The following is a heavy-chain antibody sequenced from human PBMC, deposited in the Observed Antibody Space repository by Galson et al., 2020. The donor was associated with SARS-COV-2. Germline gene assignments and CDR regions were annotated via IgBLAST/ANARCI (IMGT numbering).Heavy chain of an antibody. CDR2: TYYRSKFYH. V-gene: IGHV6-1*01. J-gene: IGHJ3*02. CDR3: GRDFYDVSGYYSYGGHGAFDI. Sequence: SQTLSLTCVISGDSVSSNSAAWNWIRQSPSRGLEWLGRTYYRSKFYHDYAVSVKSRITINPDTSKNQFSLQLNSVTPEDTAVYHCGRDFYDVSGYYSYGGHGAFDIWGQGTVVTVSS. D-gene: IGHD3-22*01. CDR1: GDSVSSNSAA.